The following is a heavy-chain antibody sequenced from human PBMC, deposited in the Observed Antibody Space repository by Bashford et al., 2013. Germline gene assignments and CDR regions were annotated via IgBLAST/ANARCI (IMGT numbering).Heavy chain of an antibody. J-gene: IGHJ4*02. CDR1: GGSISSGGYF. D-gene: IGHD5-18*01. CDR3: ASWPSEYSFSYFDY. Sequence: TLSLTCTVSGGSISSGGYFWSWIRQHPGKGLEWIGYIYYTGSTYYNPSLESRVAISVDTSMNHFSLKLSSVTAADTAVYYCASWPSEYSFSYFDYWGQGSLVTVSS. CDR2: IYYTGST. V-gene: IGHV4-31*03.